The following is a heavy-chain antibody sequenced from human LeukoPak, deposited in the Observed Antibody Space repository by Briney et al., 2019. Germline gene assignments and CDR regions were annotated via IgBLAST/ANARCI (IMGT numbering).Heavy chain of an antibody. V-gene: IGHV1-69*05. CDR3: ARARRYYYDSSGYYSFDY. Sequence: SVKVSCKASGGTFSSYAISWVRQAPGQGLEWMGGIIPIFGTANYAQKFQGRVTITTDESTSTAYMELSSLRSEDTAVYYCARARRYYYDSSGYYSFDYWGQGILVSVSS. CDR2: IIPIFGTA. CDR1: GGTFSSYA. D-gene: IGHD3-22*01. J-gene: IGHJ4*02.